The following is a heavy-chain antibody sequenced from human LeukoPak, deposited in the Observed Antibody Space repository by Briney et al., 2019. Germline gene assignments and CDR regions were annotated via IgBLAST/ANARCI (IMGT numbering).Heavy chain of an antibody. V-gene: IGHV4-34*01. CDR3: ARAGAYYGSGIPLDI. Sequence: SETLSLTCAVYGGSFSGYYWSWIRQPPGKGLEWIGEINHSGSTNYNPSLKSRVTISVDTSKNQFSLKLSSVTAADTAVYYRARAGAYYGSGIPLDIWGQGTMVTVSS. D-gene: IGHD3-10*01. CDR1: GGSFSGYY. CDR2: INHSGST. J-gene: IGHJ3*02.